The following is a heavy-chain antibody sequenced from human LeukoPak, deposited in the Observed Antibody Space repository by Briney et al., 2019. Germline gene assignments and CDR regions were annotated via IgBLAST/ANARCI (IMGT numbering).Heavy chain of an antibody. J-gene: IGHJ3*02. CDR2: INHSGST. V-gene: IGHV4-34*01. D-gene: IGHD3-16*01. CDR1: GGSFSGYY. CDR3: ARGDLGAGDAFDI. Sequence: SETLSLTCAVYGGSFSGYYWSWIRQPPGKGLEWIGEINHSGSTNYNPSLKSRVTISVDTSKNQFSLKLSSVTAADTAVYYCARGDLGAGDAFDIWGQGTMVTVSS.